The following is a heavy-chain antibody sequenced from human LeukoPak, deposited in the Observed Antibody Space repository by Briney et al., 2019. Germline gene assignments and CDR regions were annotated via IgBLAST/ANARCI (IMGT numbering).Heavy chain of an antibody. CDR3: AKEDGYDFLYFQH. D-gene: IGHD5-12*01. V-gene: IGHV3-48*03. Sequence: GGSLRLSCAASGFTFSSYEMNWVRQAPGKGLEWVSYISSSSSTIYYADSVKGRFTISRDNSKNTLYLQMNSLRAEDTAVYYCAKEDGYDFLYFQHWGQGTLVTVSS. J-gene: IGHJ1*01. CDR2: ISSSSSTI. CDR1: GFTFSSYE.